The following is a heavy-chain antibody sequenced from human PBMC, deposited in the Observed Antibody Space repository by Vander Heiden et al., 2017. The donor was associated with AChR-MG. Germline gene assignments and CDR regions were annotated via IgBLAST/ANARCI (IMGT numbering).Heavy chain of an antibody. V-gene: IGHV1-69*06. Sequence: QVQLVQSGAEVKKPGSSVKVSCKASGGTFSSYAISWVRQAPGQGLEWMGGIIPIFGTANYAQKFQGRVTITADKSTSTAYMELSSLRSEDTAVYYCAVVVVAATRERNWFDPWGQGTLVTVSS. D-gene: IGHD2-15*01. J-gene: IGHJ5*02. CDR1: GGTFSSYA. CDR3: AVVVVAATRERNWFDP. CDR2: IIPIFGTA.